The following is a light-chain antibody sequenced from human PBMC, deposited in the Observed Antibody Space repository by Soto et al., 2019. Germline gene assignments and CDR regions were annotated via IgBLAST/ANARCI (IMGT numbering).Light chain of an antibody. J-gene: IGKJ1*01. CDR1: ESVHKW. CDR3: QQYHGSALT. CDR2: DAS. V-gene: IGKV1-5*01. Sequence: DIQMTQSPPALSASVGDRVTITCRASESVHKWLAWYQQKVGKAPKVLSYDASTLETGVPSRFSGSGSGTEFALTISSLQPNDSATYFCQQYHGSALTFAQGTKVAI.